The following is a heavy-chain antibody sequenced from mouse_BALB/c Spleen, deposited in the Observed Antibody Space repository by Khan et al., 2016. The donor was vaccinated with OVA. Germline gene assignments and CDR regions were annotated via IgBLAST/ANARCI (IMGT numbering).Heavy chain of an antibody. Sequence: EVELVESGGGLVQPGGSLRLSCATSGFTFTDYYMSWVRQPPGKALEWLGFIRKTASGYTTEYSASVKGRFTISRDNSQSILYLQMNTLRAEDSATDYCARVDYGDVFACWGQGTLVTVSA. CDR2: IRKTASGYTT. CDR3: ARVDYGDVFAC. D-gene: IGHD2-13*01. J-gene: IGHJ3*01. V-gene: IGHV7-3*02. CDR1: GFTFTDYY.